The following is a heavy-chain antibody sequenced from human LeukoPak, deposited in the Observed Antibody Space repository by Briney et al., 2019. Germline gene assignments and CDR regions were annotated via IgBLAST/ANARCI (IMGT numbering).Heavy chain of an antibody. J-gene: IGHJ5*02. CDR3: ARASSSSIWFDP. V-gene: IGHV4-30-2*01. CDR1: GGSISSGGYS. D-gene: IGHD6-6*01. Sequence: SETLSLTCAVSGGSISSGGYSWSWIRQPPGKGLEWIGYIYHSGSTYYNPSLKSRVTTSVDRSKNQFSLKLSSVTAADTAVYYCARASSSSIWFDPWGQGTLVTVSS. CDR2: IYHSGST.